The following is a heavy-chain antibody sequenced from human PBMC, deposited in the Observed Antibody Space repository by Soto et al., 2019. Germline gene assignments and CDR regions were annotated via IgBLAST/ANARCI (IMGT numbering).Heavy chain of an antibody. CDR1: GYTLTELS. D-gene: IGHD6-19*01. V-gene: IGHV1-24*01. J-gene: IGHJ3*02. CDR3: ASNTLIAVAGVFDI. Sequence: ASVKVSCKVSGYTLTELSMHWVRQAPGKGLEWMGGFDPEDGETIYAQKFQGRVTMTEDTSTDTAYMELSSLRSEDTAVYYCASNTLIAVAGVFDIWGQGTMVTVSS. CDR2: FDPEDGET.